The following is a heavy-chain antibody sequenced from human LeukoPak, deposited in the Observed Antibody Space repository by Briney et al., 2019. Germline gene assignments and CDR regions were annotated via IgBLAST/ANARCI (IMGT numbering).Heavy chain of an antibody. V-gene: IGHV3-7*01. J-gene: IGHJ4*02. CDR3: ARVQWELRGVGTYFDY. CDR1: GFTFSSYW. D-gene: IGHD1-26*01. CDR2: IMQDGSEK. Sequence: GESLRLSCAASGFTFSSYWMSWVRQAPGKGLEWVANIMQDGSEKYYVDSVKGRFTISRDNAKNSLYLHMNSLRAEDTAVYYCARVQWELRGVGTYFDYWGQGTLVTVSP.